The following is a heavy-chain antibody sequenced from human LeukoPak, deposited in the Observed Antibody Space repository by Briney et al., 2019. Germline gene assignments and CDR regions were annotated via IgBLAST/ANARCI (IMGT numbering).Heavy chain of an antibody. D-gene: IGHD3-10*01. Sequence: PGGSLRLSCTASGFTLSNFAMSWVRRAPGKGLEWVSGNTGSVEYYANSVKGRFTISRDNSKNTLYLQMNSLVAEDTATYYCARGSDLGSYNELEYWGQGTLVTVSS. CDR2: NTGSVE. CDR1: GFTLSNFA. J-gene: IGHJ4*02. CDR3: ARGSDLGSYNELEY. V-gene: IGHV3-23*01.